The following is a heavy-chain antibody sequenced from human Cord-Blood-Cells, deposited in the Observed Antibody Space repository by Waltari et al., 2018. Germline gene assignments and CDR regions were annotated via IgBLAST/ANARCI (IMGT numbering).Heavy chain of an antibody. D-gene: IGHD6-19*01. CDR1: GGTFSSYA. CDR2: IIPIFGTA. J-gene: IGHJ4*02. Sequence: QVQLVQSGAEVKKPGSSVKVPCKASGGTFSSYAISWVRPAPGQGLEGMGGIIPIFGTANYAQKFQGRDTITADKSTSTAYMELSSLRSEDTAVYYCATATGYSSGWYFDYWGQGTLVTVSS. CDR3: ATATGYSSGWYFDY. V-gene: IGHV1-69*06.